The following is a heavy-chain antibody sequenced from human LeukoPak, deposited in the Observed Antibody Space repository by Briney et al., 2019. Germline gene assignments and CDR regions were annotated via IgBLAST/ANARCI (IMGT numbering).Heavy chain of an antibody. V-gene: IGHV4-39*07. J-gene: IGHJ4*02. CDR1: GGSISSYY. CDR2: IYYSGST. Sequence: PSETLSLTCTVSGGSISSYYWGWIRQPPGKGLEWIGSIYYSGSTYYNPSLKSRVTISVDTSKNQFSLKLSSVTAADTAVYYCARVRLDYYDSSGYYFDYWGQGTLVTVSS. CDR3: ARVRLDYYDSSGYYFDY. D-gene: IGHD3-22*01.